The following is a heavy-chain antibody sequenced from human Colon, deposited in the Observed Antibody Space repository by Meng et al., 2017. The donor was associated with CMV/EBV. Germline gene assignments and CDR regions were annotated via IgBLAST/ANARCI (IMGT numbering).Heavy chain of an antibody. CDR1: GYTFNSYY. D-gene: IGHD3/OR15-3a*01. CDR3: ARAHNDYWTGYLDGFDI. Sequence: ASVKVSCKTSGYTFNSYYMHWVRQAPGQGLEWMGWVNPKNGGIQYAQRFRGRVTMTRDTSTSTAFMELSSLRSDDTAVYYCARAHNDYWTGYLDGFDIWGQGTRVTVSS. J-gene: IGHJ3*02. V-gene: IGHV1-2*02. CDR2: VNPKNGGI.